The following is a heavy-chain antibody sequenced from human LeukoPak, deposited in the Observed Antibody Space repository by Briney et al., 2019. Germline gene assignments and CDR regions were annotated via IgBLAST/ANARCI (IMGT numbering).Heavy chain of an antibody. Sequence: ASVKVSCKASGYTFTGYYMHWVRQAPGQGLEWMGIINPSGGSTNYAQKFQGRVTMTRDMPTSTVYMELSSLRSEDTGVYYCARDGRHWSGYFLWFDYWGQGTLVTVSS. CDR3: ARDGRHWSGYFLWFDY. CDR2: INPSGGST. CDR1: GYTFTGYY. V-gene: IGHV1-46*01. D-gene: IGHD3-3*01. J-gene: IGHJ4*02.